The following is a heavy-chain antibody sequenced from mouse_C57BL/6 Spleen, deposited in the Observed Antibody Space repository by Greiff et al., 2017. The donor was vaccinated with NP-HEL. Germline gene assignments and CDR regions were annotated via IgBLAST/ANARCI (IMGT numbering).Heavy chain of an antibody. CDR3: ARSWVRRGSYYAMDY. J-gene: IGHJ4*01. Sequence: QVQLKESGAELVRPGTSVKVSCKASGYAFTNYLIEWVKQRPGQGLEWIGVINPGSGGTNYNEKFKGKATLTADKSSSTAYMQLSSLTSEDSAVYFCARSWVRRGSYYAMDYWGQGTSVTVSS. CDR2: INPGSGGT. D-gene: IGHD2-14*01. CDR1: GYAFTNYL. V-gene: IGHV1-54*01.